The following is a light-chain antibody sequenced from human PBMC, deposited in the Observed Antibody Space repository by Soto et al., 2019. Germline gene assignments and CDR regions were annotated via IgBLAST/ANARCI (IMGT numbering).Light chain of an antibody. CDR2: GNS. V-gene: IGLV1-40*01. CDR3: QSYDSSLIVYV. J-gene: IGLJ1*01. Sequence: QSALTQPPSVSGSPGQRVTISCTGSSSNIGAGYDVHWYQQLPRTAPKLLIYGNSNRPSGVPDRFSGSKSGTSASLAITGLQAEDEADYYCQSYDSSLIVYVFGTGTKLTVL. CDR1: SSNIGAGYD.